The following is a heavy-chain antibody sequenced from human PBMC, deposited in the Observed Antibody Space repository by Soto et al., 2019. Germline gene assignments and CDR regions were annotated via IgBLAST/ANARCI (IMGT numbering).Heavy chain of an antibody. CDR1: GYTFTGYY. V-gene: IGHV1-2*02. D-gene: IGHD3-10*01. Sequence: ASVKFSCKASGYTFTGYYIHWVRQAPRQGLEWMGWINPNSGGTNYAQKFHGRVTMTRDTSISTAYMGLSRLRSDDTAVYYCARHFMGFGEFSDAFDIWGQVTMGSVSS. CDR2: INPNSGGT. J-gene: IGHJ3*02. CDR3: ARHFMGFGEFSDAFDI.